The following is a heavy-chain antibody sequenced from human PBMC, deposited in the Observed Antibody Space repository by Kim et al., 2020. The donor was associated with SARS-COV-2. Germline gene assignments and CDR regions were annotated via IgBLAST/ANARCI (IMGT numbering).Heavy chain of an antibody. D-gene: IGHD6-13*01. CDR2: MNPNSGNT. Sequence: ASVKVSCKASGYTFTSHDINWVRQATGQGLEWMAWMNPNSGNTGYAQKFQGRVTMTRNTSISTAYMELSSLRSDDTAVYYCARGGSSWSNWFDPWGQGAHVTVSS. CDR3: ARGGSSWSNWFDP. V-gene: IGHV1-8*01. CDR1: GYTFTSHD. J-gene: IGHJ5*02.